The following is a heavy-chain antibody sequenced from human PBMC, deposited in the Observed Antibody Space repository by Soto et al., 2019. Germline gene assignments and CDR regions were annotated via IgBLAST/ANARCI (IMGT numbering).Heavy chain of an antibody. CDR2: IYYSGST. Sequence: SETLSLTCTVSGGSISSYYWSWIRQPPGKGLEWIGYIYYSGSTNYNPSLKSRVTISVDTSKNQFSLNLSSLTAADTAVYYCARDGEVAANLHWVDLWGQGTLVTVSS. V-gene: IGHV4-59*01. J-gene: IGHJ5*02. CDR3: ARDGEVAANLHWVDL. D-gene: IGHD6-19*01. CDR1: GGSISSYY.